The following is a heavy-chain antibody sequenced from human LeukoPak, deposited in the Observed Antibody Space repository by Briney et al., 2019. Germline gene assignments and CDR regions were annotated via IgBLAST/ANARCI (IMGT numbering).Heavy chain of an antibody. D-gene: IGHD3-16*02. CDR1: GDSISSGYSY. V-gene: IGHV4-30-4*01. CDR3: ARMNTFGGVIVPEPSDAFDI. Sequence: SQTLSLTCTVSGDSISSGYSYWSWIRQPPGKGLEWIGYIYPSGNTYYNPSLKSLITMSVDTSKNQFSLKLSSVTAADTAVYYCARMNTFGGVIVPEPSDAFDIWGQGTMVTVSS. CDR2: IYPSGNT. J-gene: IGHJ3*02.